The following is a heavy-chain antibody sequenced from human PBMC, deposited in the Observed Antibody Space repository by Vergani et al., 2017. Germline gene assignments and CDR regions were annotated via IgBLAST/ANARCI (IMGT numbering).Heavy chain of an antibody. CDR3: ARRSDYYGSGSYFYYYYYMDV. V-gene: IGHV4-39*07. D-gene: IGHD3-10*01. CDR2: IYYSGST. Sequence: QLQLQESGPGLVKPSETLSLTCTVSGGSISSSSYYWGWIRQPPGKGLEWIGSIYYSGSTNYNPSLKSRVTISVDTSKNQCSLKLSSVTAADTAVYYCARRSDYYGSGSYFYYYYYMDVWGKGTTVTVSS. J-gene: IGHJ6*03. CDR1: GGSISSSSYY.